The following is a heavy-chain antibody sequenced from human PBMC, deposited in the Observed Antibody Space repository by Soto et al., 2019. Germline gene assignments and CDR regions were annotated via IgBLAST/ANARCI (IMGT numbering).Heavy chain of an antibody. J-gene: IGHJ4*02. CDR2: VYFTGST. D-gene: IGHD1-26*01. CDR3: ARNVRSGSYFDF. V-gene: IGHV4-39*01. Sequence: ASETLSLSCTVSGDSISRSSFYWGWFRQSPGKGLECIGIVYFTGSTNYNPSLKSRVTMSVDRSRNQFSLQLTSLTAADTAVYYCARNVRSGSYFDFWAQGNVVTVS. CDR1: GDSISRSSFY.